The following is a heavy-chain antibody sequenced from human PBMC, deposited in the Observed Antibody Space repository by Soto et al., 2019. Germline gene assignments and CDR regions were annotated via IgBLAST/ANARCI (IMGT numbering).Heavy chain of an antibody. V-gene: IGHV3-30*18. CDR3: ANLKGAGSGAFDI. Sequence: GGSLRLSCAVSGFTFSSYGMHWVRQAPGKGLEWVAVISYDGSNKYYADSVKGRFTISRDNSKNTLYLQMNSLRPEDTAVYYCANLKGAGSGAFDIWGQGTMVTVSS. CDR2: ISYDGSNK. CDR1: GFTFSSYG. D-gene: IGHD3-10*01. J-gene: IGHJ3*02.